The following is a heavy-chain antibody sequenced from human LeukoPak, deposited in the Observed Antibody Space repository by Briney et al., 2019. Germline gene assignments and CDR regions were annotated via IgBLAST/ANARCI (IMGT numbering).Heavy chain of an antibody. V-gene: IGHV5-51*01. CDR3: ARSAPHCSGGSCYSDY. CDR2: IYPGDSDT. D-gene: IGHD2-15*01. J-gene: IGHJ4*02. CDR1: GYSFTSYW. Sequence: GESLKISCKGSGYSFTSYWIGWVRQMPGKGLEWMGIIYPGDSDTRYSPSFQGQVTISADKSISTAYLQWSSLKASDTAMYYCARSAPHCSGGSCYSDYWGQGTLVTDSS.